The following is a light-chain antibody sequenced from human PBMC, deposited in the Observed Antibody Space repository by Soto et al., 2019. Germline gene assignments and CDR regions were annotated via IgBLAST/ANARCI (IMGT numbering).Light chain of an antibody. Sequence: DKVISSSPASLPVSLGERATFNCKSSQSILDRSKNKYYLAWYQQKSGQPPKLLIYWASLRESGVPDRFTGSGSGTDFTLTISSLQAEDVAVYYCQQYFTTPSTFRQGTKVDIK. CDR1: QSILDRSKNKYY. CDR2: WAS. J-gene: IGKJ1*01. CDR3: QQYFTTPST. V-gene: IGKV4-1*01.